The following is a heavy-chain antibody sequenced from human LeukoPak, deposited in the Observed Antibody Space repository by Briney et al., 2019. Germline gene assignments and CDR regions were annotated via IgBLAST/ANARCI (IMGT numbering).Heavy chain of an antibody. J-gene: IGHJ4*02. D-gene: IGHD3-22*01. Sequence: GGSLRLSCAVSGLTFNNYAMSWVRQAPGKGLEWVSGISGRGASKYYADSVKGRFTISRDNSKNTLYLQMNSLRAEDTAVYYCASALGYLYYFDYWGQGTLVTVSS. V-gene: IGHV3-23*01. CDR3: ASALGYLYYFDY. CDR2: ISGRGASK. CDR1: GLTFNNYA.